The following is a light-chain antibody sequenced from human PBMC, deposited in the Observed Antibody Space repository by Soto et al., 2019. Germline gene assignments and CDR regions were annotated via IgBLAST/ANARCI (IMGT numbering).Light chain of an antibody. Sequence: DIVMTQSPDSLAVSLGERATINCKSSQSVLYSSKIKNYLAWYQQKPGQPPKLLIYWASTRESGVPDRFSGSGSGTDFTLTISSLQAEDVAVYYCQQYYSTPPYTFGQGTKLEIK. CDR2: WAS. V-gene: IGKV4-1*01. J-gene: IGKJ2*01. CDR1: QSVLYSSKIKNY. CDR3: QQYYSTPPYT.